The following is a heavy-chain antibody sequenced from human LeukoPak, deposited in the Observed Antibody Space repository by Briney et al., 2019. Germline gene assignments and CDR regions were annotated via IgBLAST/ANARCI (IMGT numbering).Heavy chain of an antibody. D-gene: IGHD3-10*01. Sequence: GGSLRLSCAASGFTFSSYAMSWVRQAPGKGLERVSAISGSGGSTYYADSVKGRFTISRDNSKNTLYLQMNSLRAEDTAVYYCAKDEARGYYGSGSYYNGGIRFDYWGQGTLVTVSS. J-gene: IGHJ4*02. CDR2: ISGSGGST. CDR1: GFTFSSYA. CDR3: AKDEARGYYGSGSYYNGGIRFDY. V-gene: IGHV3-23*01.